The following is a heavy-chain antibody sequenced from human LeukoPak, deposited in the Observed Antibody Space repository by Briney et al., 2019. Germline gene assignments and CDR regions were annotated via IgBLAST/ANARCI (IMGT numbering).Heavy chain of an antibody. CDR2: IYYSGST. Sequence: PSQTLSLTCTVSGGSISSGDYYWSWIRQPPGKGLEWLGYIYYSGSTYYNPSLKSRVTISVDTSKNQFSLKLSSVTAADTAVFYCGRAGPPPWYFDLWGRGTLVTVSS. CDR3: GRAGPPPWYFDL. CDR1: GGSISSGDYY. J-gene: IGHJ2*01. V-gene: IGHV4-30-4*01. D-gene: IGHD6-19*01.